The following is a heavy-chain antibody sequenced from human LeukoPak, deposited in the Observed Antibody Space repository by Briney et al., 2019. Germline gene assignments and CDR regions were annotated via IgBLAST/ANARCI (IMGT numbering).Heavy chain of an antibody. CDR2: ISHSGST. J-gene: IGHJ1*01. CDR1: GGSFSGYY. Sequence: SETLSLTCAVYGGSFSGYYWSWIRQPPGKGLEWIGEISHSGSTNYNPSLKSRVTISVDTSKNQFSLKLSSVTAADTAVYYCARTRYCSGGSCYVYFQHWGQGTLVTVSS. V-gene: IGHV4-34*01. CDR3: ARTRYCSGGSCYVYFQH. D-gene: IGHD2-15*01.